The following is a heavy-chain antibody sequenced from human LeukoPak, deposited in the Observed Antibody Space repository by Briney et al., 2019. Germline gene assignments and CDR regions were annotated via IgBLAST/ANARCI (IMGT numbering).Heavy chain of an antibody. Sequence: VASVKVSCKASGYTFTSYGISWVRQAPGQGREWMGWISAYNGNTNYAQKLQGRVTMTTDTSTSTAYMELRSLRSDDTAVYYCARRSLLKRAFDIWGQGTMVTVSS. D-gene: IGHD2-8*01. J-gene: IGHJ3*02. CDR3: ARRSLLKRAFDI. CDR1: GYTFTSYG. V-gene: IGHV1-18*01. CDR2: ISAYNGNT.